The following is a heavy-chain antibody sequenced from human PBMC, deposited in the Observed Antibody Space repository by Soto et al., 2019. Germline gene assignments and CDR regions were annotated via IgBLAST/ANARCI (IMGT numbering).Heavy chain of an antibody. J-gene: IGHJ5*02. V-gene: IGHV4-4*02. CDR1: GGSISNEDW. CDR2: IYETGTT. Sequence: QVQLQESLPGLMKPSGTLSLTCAVSGGSISNEDWWSWVRQPPRKGLAWLGEIYETGTTNYSPSHKNRVTISIDKSNNQVSLRLSSVTAADTAVYYCARVDDNYDFWNPWSLDPWGQGPLITVSS. D-gene: IGHD3-3*01. CDR3: ARVDDNYDFWNPWSLDP.